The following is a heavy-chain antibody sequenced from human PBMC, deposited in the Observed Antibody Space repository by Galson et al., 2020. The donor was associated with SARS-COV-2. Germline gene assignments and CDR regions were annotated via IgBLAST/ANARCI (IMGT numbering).Heavy chain of an antibody. CDR1: GFTFEDYA. CDR2: ISWNSGEI. Sequence: PGGSLRLSCVASGFTFEDYAMNWVRQAQGKGLEWVSGISWNSGEIAYAESVKGRCTIPRDNAKNSLYLQMNSLRAEDTALYYCTKEAGYTSGWFNYYYRYGMDVWGQGTTVTVSS. V-gene: IGHV3-9*01. J-gene: IGHJ6*02. CDR3: TKEAGYTSGWFNYYYRYGMDV. D-gene: IGHD6-19*01.